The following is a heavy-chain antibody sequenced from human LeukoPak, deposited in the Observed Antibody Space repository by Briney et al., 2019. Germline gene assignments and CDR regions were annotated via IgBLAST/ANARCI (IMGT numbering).Heavy chain of an antibody. CDR3: ARLYAPDDFWSGYLNDAFDI. CDR2: INHSGST. D-gene: IGHD3-3*01. CDR1: GGSFSGYY. Sequence: SETLSLTCAVYGGSFSGYYWSWIRQPPGKGLEWIGEINHSGSTNYNPSLKSRVTISVDTSKNQFSLKLSSVTAADTAVYYCARLYAPDDFWSGYLNDAFDIWGQGTMVTVSS. J-gene: IGHJ3*02. V-gene: IGHV4-34*01.